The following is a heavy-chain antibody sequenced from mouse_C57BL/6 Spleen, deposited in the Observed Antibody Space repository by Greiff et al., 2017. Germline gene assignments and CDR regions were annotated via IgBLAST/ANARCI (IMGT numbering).Heavy chain of an antibody. J-gene: IGHJ2*01. CDR2: IYPGDGDT. Sequence: QVQLKQSGAELVKPGASVKISCKASGYAFSSYWMNWVKQRPGKGLEWIGQIYPGDGDTNYNGKFKGKATLTADTSSSTAYMQLSSLTSEDSAVYFCARNPSYYYGRSYYFDYWGQGTTLTVSS. CDR3: ARNPSYYYGRSYYFDY. CDR1: GYAFSSYW. V-gene: IGHV1-80*01. D-gene: IGHD1-1*01.